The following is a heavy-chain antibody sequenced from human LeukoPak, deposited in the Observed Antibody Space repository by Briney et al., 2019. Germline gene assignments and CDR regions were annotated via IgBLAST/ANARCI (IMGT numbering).Heavy chain of an antibody. CDR1: GYSISSGYY. V-gene: IGHV4-38-2*01. Sequence: SETLSLTCAVSGYSISSGYYWGWIRHPPGKVQEFTESIYHSGSTYYNPSLKRRVTISVDTSKNQSSLKLRSVTAADTAVFYCARHSSLVCSSTSCFPWFDPWGQGTLVTVSS. J-gene: IGHJ5*02. D-gene: IGHD2-2*01. CDR3: ARHSSLVCSSTSCFPWFDP. CDR2: IYHSGST.